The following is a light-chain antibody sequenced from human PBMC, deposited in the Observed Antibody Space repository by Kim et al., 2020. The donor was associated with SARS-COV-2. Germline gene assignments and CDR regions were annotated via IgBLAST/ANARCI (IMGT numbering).Light chain of an antibody. J-gene: IGLJ3*02. CDR2: HND. Sequence: SYELTQPPSVSVSPGQTASITCSGDNLGDKLTSWYQQKAGQSPVVVMYHNDRRPSGIPDRLSGSNSGNTATPTIRATQAIDEAAYSCQAWDSTTAVFGGG. CDR1: NLGDKL. CDR3: QAWDSTTAV. V-gene: IGLV3-1*01.